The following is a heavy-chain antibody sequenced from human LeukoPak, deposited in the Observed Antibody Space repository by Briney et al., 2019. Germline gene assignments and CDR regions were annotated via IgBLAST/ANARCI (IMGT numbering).Heavy chain of an antibody. J-gene: IGHJ5*02. CDR1: GGSFSGYY. CDR3: ARVRRTAMANNWFDP. V-gene: IGHV4-34*01. CDR2: INHSGST. D-gene: IGHD5-18*01. Sequence: PSETLSLTCAVYGGSFSGYYWSWIRQPPGKGLEWIGEINHSGSTNYNPSLKSRVTISVDTSKNQFSLKLSSVTAADTAVYYCARVRRTAMANNWFDPWGQGTLVTVSS.